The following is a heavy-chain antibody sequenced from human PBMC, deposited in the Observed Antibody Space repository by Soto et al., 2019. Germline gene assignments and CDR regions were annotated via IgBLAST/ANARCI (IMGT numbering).Heavy chain of an antibody. V-gene: IGHV3-7*01. CDR2: IKQDGSAK. D-gene: IGHD2-15*01. J-gene: IGHJ4*02. CDR3: ARDFYGGFSYGPGDN. CDR1: GFTFWGDW. Sequence: RRLSCVASGFTFWGDWMSGVRQAPGKGLEWVANIKQDGSAKQYLDSVRGRFTISRDNSKNSVYLQMNSLRAEDTALYYCARDFYGGFSYGPGDNWGQGTLVTVSS.